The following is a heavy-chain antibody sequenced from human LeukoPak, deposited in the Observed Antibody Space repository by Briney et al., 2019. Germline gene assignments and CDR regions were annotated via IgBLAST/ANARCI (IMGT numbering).Heavy chain of an antibody. CDR1: GGSISSYY. CDR3: ARQRYGSGSLNWFDP. Sequence: SETLSLTCTVSGGSISSYYWSWIRQPPGKGLEWIGYIYTSGSTNYNPSLKSRVTISVDTSKNQFSLKLSSVTAADTAVYYCARQRYGSGSLNWFDPWGQGTLVTVSS. D-gene: IGHD3-10*01. J-gene: IGHJ5*02. CDR2: IYTSGST. V-gene: IGHV4-4*09.